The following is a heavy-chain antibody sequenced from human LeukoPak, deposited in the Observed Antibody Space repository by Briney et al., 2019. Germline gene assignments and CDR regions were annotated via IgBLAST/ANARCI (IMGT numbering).Heavy chain of an antibody. J-gene: IGHJ4*02. D-gene: IGHD3-9*01. Sequence: ASVKVSCKASGYTFTSYGISWVRQAPGQGLEWMGWISAYNGNTNYAQKLQGRVTMTTDTSTSTAYMELRSLRSDDTAVYYCARWYYDILTGYYALYYFDCWGQGTLVTVSS. CDR3: ARWYYDILTGYYALYYFDC. CDR1: GYTFTSYG. CDR2: ISAYNGNT. V-gene: IGHV1-18*04.